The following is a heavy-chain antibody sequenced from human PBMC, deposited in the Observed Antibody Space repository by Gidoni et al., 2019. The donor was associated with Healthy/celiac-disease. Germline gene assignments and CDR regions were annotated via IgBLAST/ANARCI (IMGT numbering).Heavy chain of an antibody. J-gene: IGHJ4*02. V-gene: IGHV3-33*01. CDR2: IWYDGSNK. D-gene: IGHD6-13*01. CDR3: ARDVDSSSWYILDY. Sequence: QVQLVESGGGVVQPGRSLRLSCAASGFTFSSYGMHWVRQAPGKGLEWVAVIWYDGSNKYYADSVKGRFTISRDNSKNTLYLQMNSLRAEDTAVYYCARDVDSSSWYILDYWCQGTLVTVSS. CDR1: GFTFSSYG.